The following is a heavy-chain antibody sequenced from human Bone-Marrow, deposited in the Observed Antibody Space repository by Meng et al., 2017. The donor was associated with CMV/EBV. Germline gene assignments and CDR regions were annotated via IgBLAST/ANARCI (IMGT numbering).Heavy chain of an antibody. CDR3: ARSTYGGFFQH. J-gene: IGHJ1*01. V-gene: IGHV4-34*01. Sequence: LTCAVCGGSFSNYYWNWIRQSPGKGLEWIGEINHSGSTNYNPSLKSRVTISVDTSKKQFSLMLTSMTAADTAVFFCARSTYGGFFQHWGQGTLVTVSS. D-gene: IGHD3-10*01. CDR1: GGSFSNYY. CDR2: INHSGST.